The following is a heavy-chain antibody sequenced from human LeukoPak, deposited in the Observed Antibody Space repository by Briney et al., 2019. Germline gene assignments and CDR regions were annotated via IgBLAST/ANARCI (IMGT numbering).Heavy chain of an antibody. CDR3: ASGRGYSSAAFDY. CDR2: IIGSGGST. Sequence: GSLRLSCAASGFTFSSYAMSWVRQAPGKGLEWVSTIIGSGGSTYYADSVKGRFTISRDNSKNTLYLQMNSLRAEDTAVYYCASGRGYSSAAFDYWGQGTLVTVSS. V-gene: IGHV3-23*01. D-gene: IGHD6-19*01. CDR1: GFTFSSYA. J-gene: IGHJ4*02.